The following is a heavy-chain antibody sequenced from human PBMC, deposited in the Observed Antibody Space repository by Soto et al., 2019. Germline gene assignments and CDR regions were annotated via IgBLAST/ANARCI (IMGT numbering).Heavy chain of an antibody. CDR3: ASFSIAATDPYGMDV. J-gene: IGHJ6*02. V-gene: IGHV1-18*01. CDR2: ISAYNGNT. Sequence: QVKRVQSGAEVKKPGASVKVSCKASGYTFTSYGISWVRQAPGQGLEWMGWISAYNGNTNYAQKLQGRVTMTTDTSTSTAYMELRSLRSDDTAVYYCASFSIAATDPYGMDVWGQGTTVTVSS. CDR1: GYTFTSYG. D-gene: IGHD6-13*01.